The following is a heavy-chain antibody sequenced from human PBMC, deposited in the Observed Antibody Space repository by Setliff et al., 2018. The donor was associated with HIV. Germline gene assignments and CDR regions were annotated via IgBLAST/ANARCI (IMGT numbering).Heavy chain of an antibody. CDR3: ARWDSGTYYAFDI. CDR1: GYTFTSHG. J-gene: IGHJ3*02. Sequence: GASVKVSCKASGYTFTSHGISWVRQAPGQGLEWMGWISTYNDNTNYAQKLQGRVTMTTETSTSTAYMELRSLRTEDTAVYYCARWDSGTYYAFDIWGQGTMVTVSS. V-gene: IGHV1-18*01. CDR2: ISTYNDNT. D-gene: IGHD1-26*01.